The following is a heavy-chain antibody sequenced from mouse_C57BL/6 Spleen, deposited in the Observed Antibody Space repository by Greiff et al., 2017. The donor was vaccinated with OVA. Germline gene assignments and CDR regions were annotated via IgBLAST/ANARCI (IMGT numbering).Heavy chain of an antibody. CDR3: ARRITTVAPDY. CDR2: IDPSDSYT. V-gene: IGHV1-50*01. CDR1: GYTFTSYW. D-gene: IGHD1-1*01. Sequence: QVQLQQSGAELVKPGASVKLSCKASGYTFTSYWMQWVKQRPGQGLEWIGEIDPSDSYTNYNQKFKGKATLTVDTSSSTAYMQLSSLTSEDSAVYYCARRITTVAPDYWGQGTTPTVSS. J-gene: IGHJ2*01.